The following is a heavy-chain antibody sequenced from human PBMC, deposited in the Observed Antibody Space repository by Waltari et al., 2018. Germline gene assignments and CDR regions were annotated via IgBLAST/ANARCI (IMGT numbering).Heavy chain of an antibody. V-gene: IGHV3-53*01. CDR1: GFTVSSNY. CDR2: IDSGGST. Sequence: EVQLVESGGGLIQPGGSLRLSCAASGFTVSSNYMSWVRQAPGKGREGVSVIDSGGSTYYADSVKGRFTISRDNSKNTLYLQMNSLRAEDTAVYYCARAEKQWLVHFDYWGQGTLVTVSS. CDR3: ARAEKQWLVHFDY. D-gene: IGHD6-19*01. J-gene: IGHJ4*02.